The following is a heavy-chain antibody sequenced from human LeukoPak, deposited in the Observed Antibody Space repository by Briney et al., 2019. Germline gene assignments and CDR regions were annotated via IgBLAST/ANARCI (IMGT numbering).Heavy chain of an antibody. CDR2: IYYSGST. CDR1: GGSISSYY. J-gene: IGHJ4*02. D-gene: IGHD4-17*01. CDR3: ARHKGGDGDYEGGFDY. V-gene: IGHV4-59*08. Sequence: SETLSLTCTVSGGSISSYYWSWIRQPPGKGLEWIGYIYYSGSTNYNPSLKSRVTISVDTSKNQFSLKLSSVTAADTAVYYCARHKGGDGDYEGGFDYWGQGTLVTVSS.